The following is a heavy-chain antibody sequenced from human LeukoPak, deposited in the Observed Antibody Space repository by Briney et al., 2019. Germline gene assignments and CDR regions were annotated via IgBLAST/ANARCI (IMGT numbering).Heavy chain of an antibody. D-gene: IGHD2-15*01. Sequence: ASVKVSCKASGYTFTGYYMHWVRQAPGQGLEWMGWINPNSGGTNYAQKFQGRVTMTRDTSISTAYMELSRLRSDDTAVYYCARVLRWYQNHGNFDYWGQGTLVTVSS. V-gene: IGHV1-2*02. J-gene: IGHJ4*02. CDR2: INPNSGGT. CDR3: ARVLRWYQNHGNFDY. CDR1: GYTFTGYY.